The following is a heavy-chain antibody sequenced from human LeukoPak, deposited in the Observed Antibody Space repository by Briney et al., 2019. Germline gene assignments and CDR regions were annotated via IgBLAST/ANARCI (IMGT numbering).Heavy chain of an antibody. V-gene: IGHV3-23*01. CDR3: AKDHDALVPAAQFDY. Sequence: GGSLRLSCAASGFTFSSYAMSWVRQAPGKGLEWVSGISGSGGRTYYADSVKGRFTISRDNSNNTLSLQMTSLRAGDTAVYYCAKDHDALVPAAQFDYWGQGTLVTVSS. CDR1: GFTFSSYA. CDR2: ISGSGGRT. J-gene: IGHJ4*02. D-gene: IGHD2-2*01.